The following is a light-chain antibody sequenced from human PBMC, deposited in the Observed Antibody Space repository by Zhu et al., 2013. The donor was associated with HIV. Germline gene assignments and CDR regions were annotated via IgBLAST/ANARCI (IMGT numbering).Light chain of an antibody. J-gene: IGKJ2*02. CDR1: QGIANY. V-gene: IGKV1-9*01. CDR2: TAS. CDR3: LQSNSYPRT. Sequence: DIQLTQSPSFLSASVGDRVTITCWASQGIANYLAWHQQKPGKAPKLLIYTASTLQSGVPSRFSGSGSGTDFTLTISSLQPEDFATYYCLQSNSYPRTFGQGTRLEIK.